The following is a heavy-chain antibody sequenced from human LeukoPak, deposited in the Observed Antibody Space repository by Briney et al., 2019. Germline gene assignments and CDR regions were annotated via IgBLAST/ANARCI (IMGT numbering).Heavy chain of an antibody. J-gene: IGHJ4*02. D-gene: IGHD5-18*01. CDR3: ARTAGWSYGFDY. Sequence: SETLSLTCTVSGGSISTGGYYWTWIRQHPGKGLEWIGYIYNSGTTYYNPSLESRVTTSGDTSKNQFSLKLSSVTAADTAVYYCARTAGWSYGFDYWGQGTLVTVSP. V-gene: IGHV4-31*03. CDR2: IYNSGTT. CDR1: GGSISTGGYY.